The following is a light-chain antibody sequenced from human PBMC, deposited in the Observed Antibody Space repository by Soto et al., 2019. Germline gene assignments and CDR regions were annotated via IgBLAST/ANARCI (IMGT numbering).Light chain of an antibody. CDR1: QSIANR. CDR3: QQYNRSYT. Sequence: DIQLTQSPSILSASGGDRVTITCRASQSIANRLAWYQQKPGKTPKLQIYGASTLESGVPSRFSGSGSGTEFALTINSLQTDDFATYYCQQYNRSYTFGQGTKLEIK. J-gene: IGKJ2*01. V-gene: IGKV1-5*01. CDR2: GAS.